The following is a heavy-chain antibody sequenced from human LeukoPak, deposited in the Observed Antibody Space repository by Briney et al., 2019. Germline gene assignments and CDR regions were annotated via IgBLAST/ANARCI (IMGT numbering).Heavy chain of an antibody. CDR3: AREYSSSRYFDY. J-gene: IGHJ4*02. V-gene: IGHV3-74*01. CDR1: GFTFSNYW. D-gene: IGHD6-6*01. Sequence: PGGSLRLSCVASGFTFSNYWMHWVRQAPGKGLVWVSRINSDGSSTTYADSVKGRFTISRDNAENTLYLQMNSLRAEDTAVYYCAREYSSSRYFDYWGQGTLATVSS. CDR2: INSDGSST.